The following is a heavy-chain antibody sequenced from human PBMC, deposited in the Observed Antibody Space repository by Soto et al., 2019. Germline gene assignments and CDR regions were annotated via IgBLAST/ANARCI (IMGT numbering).Heavy chain of an antibody. Sequence: GGSLRLSCAASGFTFSSYAMSWVRQAPGKGLEWVSAISGSGGSTDYADAVKGRLTISRDNSKNTLYLQMNSLRAEDTAVYYCAKDRTRIAVAGLLYYGMDVWGQGTTVTVSS. D-gene: IGHD6-19*01. CDR2: ISGSGGST. V-gene: IGHV3-23*01. J-gene: IGHJ6*02. CDR1: GFTFSSYA. CDR3: AKDRTRIAVAGLLYYGMDV.